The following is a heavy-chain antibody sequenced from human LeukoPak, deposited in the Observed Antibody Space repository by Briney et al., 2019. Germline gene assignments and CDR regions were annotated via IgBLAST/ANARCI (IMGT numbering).Heavy chain of an antibody. D-gene: IGHD5-12*01. CDR2: ISPSADNI. J-gene: IGHJ4*02. V-gene: IGHV3-11*04. Sequence: GGSLRLSCVAAGFTFSDRYMSWIRQAPGKGMEGVAYISPSADNIHYADSVKGRFTISRDNARNSLFLQMNGLKAEDTAVYYCVTESGWLFDYWGQGTLVTVSS. CDR1: GFTFSDRY. CDR3: VTESGWLFDY.